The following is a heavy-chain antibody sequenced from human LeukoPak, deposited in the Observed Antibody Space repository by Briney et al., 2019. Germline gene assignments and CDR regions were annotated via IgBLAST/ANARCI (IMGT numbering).Heavy chain of an antibody. J-gene: IGHJ4*02. CDR3: AKGIPADY. CDR2: ISYDGSNK. D-gene: IGHD2-2*01. Sequence: GRSLRLSCAASGFTFGNYGMHWVRQAPGKGLEWVAIISYDGSNKYYADSVKGRFTISRDNSKNTLYLQMDSLRAEDTAIYYCAKGIPADYWGQGTLVTVSS. CDR1: GFTFGNYG. V-gene: IGHV3-30*18.